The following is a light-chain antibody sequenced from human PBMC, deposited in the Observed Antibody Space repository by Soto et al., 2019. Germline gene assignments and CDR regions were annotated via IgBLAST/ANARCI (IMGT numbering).Light chain of an antibody. J-gene: IGKJ4*01. CDR3: QQYNSIPLT. CDR2: KAS. CDR1: QSISSW. V-gene: IGKV1-5*03. Sequence: DIQMTQSPSTLSASVGDRVTITCRASQSISSWVAWYQQKPGKALKFLIYKASSLESGVPSRFSGSGSGTEFALTISGLQPDDFATYYCQQYNSIPLTFGGGTKVEIK.